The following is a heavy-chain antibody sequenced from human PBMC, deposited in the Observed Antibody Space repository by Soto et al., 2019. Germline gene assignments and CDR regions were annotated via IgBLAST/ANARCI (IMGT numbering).Heavy chain of an antibody. V-gene: IGHV3-23*01. CDR2: IDDSGTKT. CDR1: GFTFTIYA. CDR3: ARRGSRYFDY. Sequence: EVQLLESGGGVVQPGGSLRLSCAASGFTFTIYAMRWVRQAPGKGLEWVATIDDSGTKTYYADSVRGRVTISRDNSKSTLYLQLNSLRAEDTAVYYCARRGSRYFDYWGQGTLVTVSS. J-gene: IGHJ4*02.